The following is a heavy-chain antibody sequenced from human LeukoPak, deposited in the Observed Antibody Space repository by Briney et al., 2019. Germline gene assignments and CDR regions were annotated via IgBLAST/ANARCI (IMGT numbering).Heavy chain of an antibody. CDR1: SGSISSTSYY. CDR2: MYYSGST. Sequence: SETLSLTCTVSSGSISSTSYYWGWIRQPPGMGLEWIGSMYYSGSTYYNPSLKSRVTISVDTSKSQFSLELSSVTAADTAVYYCAREMRSPRGGFDYWDQGTLVTVSS. J-gene: IGHJ4*02. CDR3: AREMRSPRGGFDY. D-gene: IGHD3-10*01. V-gene: IGHV4-39*07.